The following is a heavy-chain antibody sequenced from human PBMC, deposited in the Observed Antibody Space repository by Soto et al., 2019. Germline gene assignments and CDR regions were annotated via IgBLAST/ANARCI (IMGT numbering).Heavy chain of an antibody. CDR2: IIPIFGTA. CDR3: ARGAYYYDSSGYYPDAFDI. J-gene: IGHJ3*02. CDR1: GGTFSSYA. D-gene: IGHD3-22*01. Sequence: QVQLVQSGAGVKKPGSSVKVSCKASGGTFSSYAISWVRQAPGQGLEWMGGIIPIFGTANYAQKFQGRVTITADESTSTAYMELSSLRSEDTAVYYCARGAYYYDSSGYYPDAFDIWGQGTMVTVSS. V-gene: IGHV1-69*01.